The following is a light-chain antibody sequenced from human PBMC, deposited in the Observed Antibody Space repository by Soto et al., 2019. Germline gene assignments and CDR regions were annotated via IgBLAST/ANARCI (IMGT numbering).Light chain of an antibody. CDR2: GAS. Sequence: DIVMTQSPATLSGSPGERATLSCRASQTVSSNVAWYQQIPGQPPRLLIYGASTRATGIPVRFSGSGSGTEFTLTIRSLQSEDFAVYYCHQYDDGPYTFGQGTKVDIK. V-gene: IGKV3-15*01. J-gene: IGKJ2*01. CDR1: QTVSSN. CDR3: HQYDDGPYT.